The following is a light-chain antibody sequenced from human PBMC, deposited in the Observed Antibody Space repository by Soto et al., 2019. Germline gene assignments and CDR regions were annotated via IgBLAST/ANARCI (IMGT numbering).Light chain of an antibody. CDR3: QQSYSTPRG. CDR2: DAS. J-gene: IGKJ5*01. Sequence: DIQMTQSPSTLSASVGDRVTITCRASQSISSSLAWYQQKPGKAPKFLIYDASSLESGVPSRFSGSGSGTDFTLTISSLQPEDFATYYCQQSYSTPRGFGQGTRLEIK. CDR1: QSISSS. V-gene: IGKV1-39*01.